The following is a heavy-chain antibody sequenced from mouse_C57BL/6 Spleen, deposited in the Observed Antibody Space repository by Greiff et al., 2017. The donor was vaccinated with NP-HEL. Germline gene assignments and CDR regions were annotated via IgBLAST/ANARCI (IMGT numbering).Heavy chain of an antibody. V-gene: IGHV1-50*01. D-gene: IGHD2-4*01. J-gene: IGHJ2*01. CDR3: ARRDYDFDY. CDR2: IDPADGYT. CDR1: GYTFTSYW. Sequence: QVQLQQPGAELVKPGASVKLSCKASGYTFTSYWMQWVKQRPGQGLEWIGKIDPADGYTNYNQKFKGKATLTVDPSSSTAYMQLSSLTSEDSAVYYCARRDYDFDYWGQGTTLTVSS.